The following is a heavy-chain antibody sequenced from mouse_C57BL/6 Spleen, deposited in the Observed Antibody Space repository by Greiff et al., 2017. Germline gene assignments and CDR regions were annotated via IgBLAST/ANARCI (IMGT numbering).Heavy chain of an antibody. D-gene: IGHD1-1*02. CDR3: ASRWSAMDD. Sequence: VKLMESGPGLVAPSQSLSITCTVSGFSLTSSGVDWVRQSPGKGLEWLGVIWGVGSTNYNSALKTRLSISKDNSKSQVFLRMNSLQTDDTAMYYCASRWSAMDDWGQGTSVTVSS. V-gene: IGHV2-6*01. J-gene: IGHJ4*01. CDR2: IWGVGST. CDR1: GFSLTSSG.